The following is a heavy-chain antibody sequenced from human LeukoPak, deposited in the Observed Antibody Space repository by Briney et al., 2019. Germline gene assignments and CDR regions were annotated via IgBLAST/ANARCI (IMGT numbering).Heavy chain of an antibody. Sequence: SETLSLTCTVSGGSISSYYWSWIRQSPGKGLECIGYIHYTGSTNYNPSLKSRVTMSVDTSKNQVSLKVNSVTAADTAVYFCARQPPDTASFDYWGQGTLVTVSS. J-gene: IGHJ4*02. CDR3: ARQPPDTASFDY. CDR1: GGSISSYY. V-gene: IGHV4-59*01. CDR2: IHYTGST.